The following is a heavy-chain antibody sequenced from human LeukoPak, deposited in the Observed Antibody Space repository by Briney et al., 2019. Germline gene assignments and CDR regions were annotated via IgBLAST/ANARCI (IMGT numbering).Heavy chain of an antibody. CDR2: IYSGGST. J-gene: IGHJ4*02. V-gene: IGHV3-53*01. CDR3: ARDAYDSSGYYYYDY. Sequence: PGRSLRLSCAASGFTVSSNYMSWVRQAPGKGLEWVSVIYSGGSTYYADSVKGRFTISRDNSKNTLYLQMNSLRAEDTAVYYCARDAYDSSGYYYYDYWGQGTLVTVSS. CDR1: GFTVSSNY. D-gene: IGHD3-22*01.